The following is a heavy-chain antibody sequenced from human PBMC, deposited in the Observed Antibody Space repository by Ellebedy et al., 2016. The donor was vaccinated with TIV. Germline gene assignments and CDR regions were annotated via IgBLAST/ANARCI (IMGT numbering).Heavy chain of an antibody. J-gene: IGHJ4*02. CDR1: GGSISSSSYY. D-gene: IGHD3-3*01. V-gene: IGHV4-39*01. CDR2: IYYSGNT. CDR3: ARRKVTIPRADAYFDY. Sequence: SETLSLTXTVSGGSISSSSYYWGWIRQPPGKGLEWIGSIYYSGNTYYNPSLKSRVTISIDTSKNQFSLRLSSVTAADTAIYRYARRKVTIPRADAYFDYWGQGILVTVSS.